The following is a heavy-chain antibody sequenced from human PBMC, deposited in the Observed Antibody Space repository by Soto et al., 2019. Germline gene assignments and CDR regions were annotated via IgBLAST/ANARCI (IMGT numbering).Heavy chain of an antibody. CDR3: ARDALRGYYYYGMDV. CDR2: IYTSGST. Sequence: SETLSLTCTASGGSISSYYWSWIRQPAGKGLEWIGRIYTSGSTNYNPSLKSRVTMSVDTSKNQFSLKLSSVTAADTAVYYCARDALRGYYYYGMDVWGQGTTVTVSS. D-gene: IGHD4-17*01. CDR1: GGSISSYY. J-gene: IGHJ6*02. V-gene: IGHV4-4*07.